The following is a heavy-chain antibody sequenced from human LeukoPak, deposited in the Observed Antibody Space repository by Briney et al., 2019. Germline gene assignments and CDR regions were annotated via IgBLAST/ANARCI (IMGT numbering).Heavy chain of an antibody. CDR2: ISADGGTT. CDR1: GFTFSTYA. CDR3: TKGGGGHCSGGFCSNFDY. J-gene: IGHJ4*02. V-gene: IGHV3-23*01. D-gene: IGHD2-15*01. Sequence: GGSLRLSCAASGFTFSTYAMNWVRQAPGKGLEWVSGISADGGTTYYGDSVKGRFTISRDNSKNLFYLQMNSLRGEDTALHYCTKGGGGHCSGGFCSNFDYWGQGALVTVSS.